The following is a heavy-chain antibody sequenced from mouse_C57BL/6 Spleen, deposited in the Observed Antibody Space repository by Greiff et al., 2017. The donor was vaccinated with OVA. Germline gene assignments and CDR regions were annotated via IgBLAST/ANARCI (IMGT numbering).Heavy chain of an antibody. Sequence: VKLQQPGAELVMPGASVKLSCKASGYTFTSYWMHWVKQRPGQGLEWIGEIDPSDSYTNYNQKFKGKSTLTVDKSSSTAYMQLSSLTSEDSAVYYCAVLPYAMDYWGQGTSVTVSS. J-gene: IGHJ4*01. CDR1: GYTFTSYW. CDR3: AVLPYAMDY. CDR2: IDPSDSYT. D-gene: IGHD1-1*01. V-gene: IGHV1-69*01.